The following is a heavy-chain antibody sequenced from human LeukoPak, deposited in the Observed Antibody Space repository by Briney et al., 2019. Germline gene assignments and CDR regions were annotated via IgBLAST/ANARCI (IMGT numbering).Heavy chain of an antibody. Sequence: GASVKVSCKASGYTFTGYYMHWVRQAPGQGLEWMGWINPNSGGTNYAQKFQGGVTMTRDTSISTAYMELSRLRSDDTAVYYCARESLAPYYYDSSGYCDWGQGTLVTVSS. CDR1: GYTFTGYY. CDR3: ARESLAPYYYDSSGYCD. J-gene: IGHJ4*02. D-gene: IGHD3-22*01. V-gene: IGHV1-2*02. CDR2: INPNSGGT.